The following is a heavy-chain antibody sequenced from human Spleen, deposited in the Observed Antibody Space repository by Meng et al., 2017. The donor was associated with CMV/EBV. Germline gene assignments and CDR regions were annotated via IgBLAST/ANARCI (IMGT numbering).Heavy chain of an antibody. D-gene: IGHD6-19*01. V-gene: IGHV4-39*07. Sequence: GSLRLSCNVSGGSIRSSNYYWGWLRQSPEKGLQYLGNIYYSGTTYYNPSLKSRLTLSVDTSNNQFSLRVTSVSAADTAVYYCARGGGGSGWYSYWGQGTLVTVSS. CDR2: IYYSGTT. CDR1: GGSIRSSNYY. J-gene: IGHJ4*02. CDR3: ARGGGGSGWYSY.